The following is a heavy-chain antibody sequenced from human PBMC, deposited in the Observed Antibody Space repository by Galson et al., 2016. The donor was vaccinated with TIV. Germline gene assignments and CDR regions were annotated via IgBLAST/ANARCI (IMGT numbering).Heavy chain of an antibody. CDR2: ISDNGKT. CDR3: ARERRFCGNECYLKYYFGMDV. J-gene: IGHJ6*02. D-gene: IGHD3-3*01. CDR1: GFPVSDNY. V-gene: IGHV3-66*03. Sequence: CAASGFPVSDNYFNWVRQAPGKGLEWVSLISDNGKTNYADSVKGRFTISRDDSKNTVYLQMNSLRAEDTALYYCARERRFCGNECYLKYYFGMDVWGQGTTVTVS.